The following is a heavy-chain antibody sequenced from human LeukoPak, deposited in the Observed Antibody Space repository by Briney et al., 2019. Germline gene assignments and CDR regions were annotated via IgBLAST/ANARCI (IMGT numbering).Heavy chain of an antibody. CDR2: IYHSGST. CDR1: GYSISSGYY. CDR3: ATSINGYSYGYYFDY. Sequence: SETLSLTCTVSGYSISSGYYWGWIRQPPGKGLEWIGSIYHSGSTYYNPSLKSRVTISVDTSKNQFSLKPSSVTAADTAVYYCATSINGYSYGYYFDYWGQGTLVTVSS. V-gene: IGHV4-38-2*02. J-gene: IGHJ4*02. D-gene: IGHD5-18*01.